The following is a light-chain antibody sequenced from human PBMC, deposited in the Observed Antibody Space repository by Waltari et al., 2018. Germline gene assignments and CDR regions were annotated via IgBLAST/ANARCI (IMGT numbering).Light chain of an antibody. J-gene: IGKJ1*01. CDR2: DAA. Sequence: DMQMTQSPASLSASVGDRVTITCQPSQDVINYINWYQQKPGKAPQLLIYDAATLKTGVPSRFSGRQSGTYFTLTISGLQPEDVGTYYCQHSEAFGQWTTVEI. CDR3: QHSEA. V-gene: IGKV1-33*01. CDR1: QDVINY.